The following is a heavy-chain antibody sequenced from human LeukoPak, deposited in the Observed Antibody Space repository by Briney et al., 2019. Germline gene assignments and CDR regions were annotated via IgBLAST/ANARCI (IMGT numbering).Heavy chain of an antibody. CDR3: ARRYCSGGSCYLDY. CDR2: ISSSSSYI. Sequence: GGSLRLSCAASGFTFSGYSMNWVRQAPGKGLEWVSSISSSSSYIYYADSVKGRFTISRDNAKNSLYLQMNSLRAEDTALYHCARRYCSGGSCYLDYWGQGTLVTVSS. D-gene: IGHD2-15*01. J-gene: IGHJ4*02. V-gene: IGHV3-21*04. CDR1: GFTFSGYS.